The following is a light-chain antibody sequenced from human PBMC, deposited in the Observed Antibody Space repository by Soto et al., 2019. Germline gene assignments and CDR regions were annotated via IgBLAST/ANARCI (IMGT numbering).Light chain of an antibody. CDR1: SSDVGSYNL. CDR3: CSYAGSSTLG. Sequence: QSALTQPASVSGSPGQSITISCTGTSSDVGSYNLVSWYQQHPGKAPKRTIYEGSKLPSGVSNRFSGSKSGNTASLKISELKPEDEAEYYCCSYAGSSTLGFGGGTKVTVL. J-gene: IGLJ3*02. V-gene: IGLV2-23*01. CDR2: EGS.